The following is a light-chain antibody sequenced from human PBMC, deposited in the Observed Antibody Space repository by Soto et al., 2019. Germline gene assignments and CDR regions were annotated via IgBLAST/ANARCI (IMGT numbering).Light chain of an antibody. CDR2: GAS. CDR3: QHYGRSPIT. Sequence: EIVFTQSPGTLSLSPGERATLSCRASQTVTNRYLAWYQQKPGQAPRLLIFGASIRDTGIPDRFSGSGSGTDFTLTISRLEPEDFALYYCQHYGRSPITFGQGTRLEIK. J-gene: IGKJ5*01. V-gene: IGKV3-20*01. CDR1: QTVTNRY.